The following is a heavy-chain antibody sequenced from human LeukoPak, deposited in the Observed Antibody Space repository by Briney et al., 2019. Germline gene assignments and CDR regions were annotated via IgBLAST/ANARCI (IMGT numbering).Heavy chain of an antibody. V-gene: IGHV1-69*13. J-gene: IGHJ5*02. D-gene: IGHD6-19*01. CDR2: IIPIFGTA. Sequence: GASVKVSCKASGGTFSSYAISWVRQAPGQGLEWMGGIIPIFGTANYAQKFQGRVTITADESTSTAYMELSSLRSEDTAVYYCARVWQWPSWFDPWGQGTLVTVSS. CDR3: ARVWQWPSWFDP. CDR1: GGTFSSYA.